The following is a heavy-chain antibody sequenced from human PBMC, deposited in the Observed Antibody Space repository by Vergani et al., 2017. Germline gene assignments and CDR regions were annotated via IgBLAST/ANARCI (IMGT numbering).Heavy chain of an antibody. Sequence: EVQLVQSGAEVKKPGESLRISCKGSGYSFTSYWISWVRQMPGKGLEWMGRIDPSDSYTNYSPSFQGHVTISADKSISTAYLQWSSLKASDTAMYYCAXRDPVTTSNYYYYGMDVWGQGTTVTVSS. D-gene: IGHD4-17*01. V-gene: IGHV5-10-1*01. CDR3: AXRDPVTTSNYYYYGMDV. CDR2: IDPSDSYT. CDR1: GYSFTSYW. J-gene: IGHJ6*02.